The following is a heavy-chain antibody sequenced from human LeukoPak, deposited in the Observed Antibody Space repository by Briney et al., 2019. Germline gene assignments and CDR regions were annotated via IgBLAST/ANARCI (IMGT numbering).Heavy chain of an antibody. CDR3: ARGLGGVRGVSANESDY. CDR1: GYTFTSYD. CDR2: MNPNSGNT. D-gene: IGHD3-10*01. Sequence: ASVKVSCKASGYTFTSYDINWVRQATGQGLEWMGWMNPNSGNTGYAQKFQGRVTITRNTSISTAYMELSSLRSEDTAVYYCARGLGGVRGVSANESDYWGQGTLVTVSS. J-gene: IGHJ4*02. V-gene: IGHV1-8*03.